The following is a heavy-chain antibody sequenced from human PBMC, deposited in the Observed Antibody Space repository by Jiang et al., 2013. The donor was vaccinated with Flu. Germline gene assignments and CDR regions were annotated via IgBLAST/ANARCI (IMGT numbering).Heavy chain of an antibody. D-gene: IGHD3-22*01. V-gene: IGHV1-18*01. CDR1: GYTFSNYG. J-gene: IGHJ4*02. CDR2: ISPYNGHK. CDR3: AREDTDYYDSDGSEPLDY. Sequence: KVSCKASGYTFSNYGINWVRQAPGQGLEWMGWISPYNGHKNYAQKFQDRVTMTTDTSTTTAYMDLRGLSADDTAVYYCAREDTDYYDSDGSEPLDYWGQGTLVTVSS.